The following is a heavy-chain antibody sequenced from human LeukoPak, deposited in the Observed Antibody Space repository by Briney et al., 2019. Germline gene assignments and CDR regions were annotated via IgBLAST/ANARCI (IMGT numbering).Heavy chain of an antibody. V-gene: IGHV1-18*04. J-gene: IGHJ5*02. Sequence: GASVKVSCKASGYTFTSYGISWVRQAPGQGLEWMGWISAYNGNTNYAQKLQGRVTMTTDTSTSTAYMELRSLRSDDTAVYYCARDHIGRGAILGNWFDPWGQGTLVTASS. D-gene: IGHD3-10*01. CDR3: ARDHIGRGAILGNWFDP. CDR2: ISAYNGNT. CDR1: GYTFTSYG.